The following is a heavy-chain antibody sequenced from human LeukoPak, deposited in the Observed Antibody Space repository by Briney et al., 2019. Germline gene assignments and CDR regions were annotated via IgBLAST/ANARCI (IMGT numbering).Heavy chain of an antibody. D-gene: IGHD2-15*01. Sequence: GESLKISCKATGYTFTGHWIGWVRQMPGKGLEWVGIINPVDSDTRYSPSFQGQVTISADKSITTAYLQWSSLQASDTAMFYCARRFCSGGTCYFFDQWGQGTLVTVSS. CDR2: INPVDSDT. V-gene: IGHV5-51*01. J-gene: IGHJ4*02. CDR3: ARRFCSGGTCYFFDQ. CDR1: GYTFTGHW.